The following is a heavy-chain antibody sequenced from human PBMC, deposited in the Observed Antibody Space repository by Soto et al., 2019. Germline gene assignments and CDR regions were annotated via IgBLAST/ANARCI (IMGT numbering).Heavy chain of an antibody. D-gene: IGHD3-10*01. CDR3: AVNGAQLRRSGDPNSSPYGLDV. J-gene: IGHJ6*02. CDR1: GFSLSTIGMR. Sequence: SGPTLVNPTHTLTRTCTFSGFSLSTIGMRVSWIRQPPGNALEWLSRIDWDDDKFYSTSLKTRLTISKDTSKNQVVLTMTNMDPVDTATYYCAVNGAQLRRSGDPNSSPYGLDVSGQGTTITVSS. V-gene: IGHV2-70*04. CDR2: IDWDDDK.